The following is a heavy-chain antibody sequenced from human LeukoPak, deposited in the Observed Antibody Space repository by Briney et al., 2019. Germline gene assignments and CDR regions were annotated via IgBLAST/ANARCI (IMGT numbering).Heavy chain of an antibody. CDR1: GGSINNGRYY. D-gene: IGHD3-10*01. CDR3: ARLWFGDV. V-gene: IGHV4-39*07. CDR2: TYYSGST. Sequence: KSSETLSLTCTVSGGSINNGRYYWAWIRQPPGKGLEWIGTTYYSGSTYYNPSLKSRVTISVDTSKNQFSLKLSSVTAADTAVYYCARLWFGDVWGQGTLVTVSS. J-gene: IGHJ4*02.